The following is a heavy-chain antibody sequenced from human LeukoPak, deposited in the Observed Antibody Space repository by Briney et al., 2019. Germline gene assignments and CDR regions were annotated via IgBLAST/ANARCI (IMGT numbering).Heavy chain of an antibody. Sequence: ASVKVSCTASGYTFFSYAISWVRQAPGQGLEWMGRIIPILGIANYAQKLQGRVTMTTDTSTSTAYMELRSLRSDDTAVYYCARDSRAGYSYGYYYWGQGTLVTVSS. V-gene: IGHV1-18*01. D-gene: IGHD5-18*01. CDR3: ARDSRAGYSYGYYY. J-gene: IGHJ4*02. CDR1: GYTFFSYA. CDR2: IIPILGIA.